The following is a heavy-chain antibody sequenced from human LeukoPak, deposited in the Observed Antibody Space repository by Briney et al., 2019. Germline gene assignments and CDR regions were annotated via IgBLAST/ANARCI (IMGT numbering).Heavy chain of an antibody. CDR3: ARCGGGNPRWFDP. J-gene: IGHJ5*02. CDR2: ISGSGGST. D-gene: IGHD4-23*01. V-gene: IGHV3-23*01. CDR1: GFTFSSYA. Sequence: GSLRLSCAASGFTFSSYAMSWVRQAPGKGLEWVSAISGSGGSTYYADSVKGRFTISRDNAKNSMYLQMNSLRAEDTAVYYCARCGGGNPRWFDPWGQGTLVTVSS.